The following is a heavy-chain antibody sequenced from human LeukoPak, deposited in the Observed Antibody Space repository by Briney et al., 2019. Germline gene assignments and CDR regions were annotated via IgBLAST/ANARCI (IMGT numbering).Heavy chain of an antibody. V-gene: IGHV4-59*01. CDR3: ARHANYYDSSGYYVLDAAFYI. CDR2: IYYSGST. Sequence: SETLSLTCTVSGGSISSYYWSWIRQPPGKGLEWIGYIYYSGSTNYNPSLKSRVTISVDTSKNQFSLKLSSVTAADTALYYCARHANYYDSSGYYVLDAAFYIWGQGTMVTVSS. D-gene: IGHD3-22*01. J-gene: IGHJ3*02. CDR1: GGSISSYY.